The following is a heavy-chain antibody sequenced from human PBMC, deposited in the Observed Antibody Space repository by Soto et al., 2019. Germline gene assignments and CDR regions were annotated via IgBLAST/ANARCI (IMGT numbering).Heavy chain of an antibody. J-gene: IGHJ4*02. V-gene: IGHV4-61*01. CDR1: GGSVSIGSYY. CDR2: IYYSGST. D-gene: IGHD3-10*01. Sequence: QVQLQESGPGLVKPSETLSLTCTVSGGSVSIGSYYWSWIRQPPGKGLEWIGYIYYSGSTNYNPSLKSRVTISVDTSKNQFSLKLSSVTAADTAVYYCARMGLWFGEPTYYFDYWGQGTLVTVSS. CDR3: ARMGLWFGEPTYYFDY.